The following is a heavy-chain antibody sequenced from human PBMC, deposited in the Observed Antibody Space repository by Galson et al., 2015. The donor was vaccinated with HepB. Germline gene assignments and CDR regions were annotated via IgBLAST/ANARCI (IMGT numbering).Heavy chain of an antibody. CDR3: ARDHYYGSGRKAFDI. V-gene: IGHV3-30*04. CDR2: ISYDGSNK. J-gene: IGHJ3*02. Sequence: GLEWVAVISYDGSNKYYADSVKGRFTISRDNSKNTLYLQMNSLRAEDTAVYYCARDHYYGSGRKAFDIWGQGTMVTVSS. D-gene: IGHD3-10*01.